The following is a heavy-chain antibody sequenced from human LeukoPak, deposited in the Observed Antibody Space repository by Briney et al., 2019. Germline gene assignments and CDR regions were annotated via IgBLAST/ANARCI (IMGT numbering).Heavy chain of an antibody. CDR2: IYYSGGT. J-gene: IGHJ4*02. CDR1: GGSITSGGYY. CDR3: ARAYYYYDNSPSSKFDY. V-gene: IGHV4-31*01. Sequence: PSETLSLTCTVSGGSITSGGYYWSWIRQLPGKGLEWIGYIYYSGGTYYNPSLKSQVTISVDTSKNQFSLKLSSVTAADTAVYYCARAYYYYDNSPSSKFDYWGQGTLVTVS. D-gene: IGHD3-22*01.